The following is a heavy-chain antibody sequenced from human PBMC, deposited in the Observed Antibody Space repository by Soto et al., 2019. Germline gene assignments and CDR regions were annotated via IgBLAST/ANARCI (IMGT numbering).Heavy chain of an antibody. CDR3: ARSLDPGYCSSTSCRAYYYYSMDV. CDR2: IYPGDSDT. Sequence: GESLKISCKGSGYTFTNYWIAWGRQMPGKGLEWMGIIYPGDSDTIYSPSFQGQVTISADKSISTAYLQWTSLEASDTAMYFCARSLDPGYCSSTSCRAYYYYSMDVWGQGTTVTVSS. J-gene: IGHJ6*02. D-gene: IGHD2-2*01. CDR1: GYTFTNYW. V-gene: IGHV5-51*01.